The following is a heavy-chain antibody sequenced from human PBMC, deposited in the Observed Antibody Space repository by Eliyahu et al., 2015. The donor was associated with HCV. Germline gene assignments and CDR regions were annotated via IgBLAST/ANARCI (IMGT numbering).Heavy chain of an antibody. CDR3: ARGRGYSYGYFYYYYGMDV. CDR1: GYTFXSYG. D-gene: IGHD5-18*01. Sequence: QVQLVQSGAEVKKPGASVXVSCKASGYTFXSYGISWVRQAPGQGLEWXGWISAYNGNTNXXQKLQGRVTMTTDTSTSTAYMELRSLRSDDTAVYYCARGRGYSYGYFYYYYGMDVWGQGTTVTVSS. V-gene: IGHV1-18*01. J-gene: IGHJ6*02. CDR2: ISAYNGNT.